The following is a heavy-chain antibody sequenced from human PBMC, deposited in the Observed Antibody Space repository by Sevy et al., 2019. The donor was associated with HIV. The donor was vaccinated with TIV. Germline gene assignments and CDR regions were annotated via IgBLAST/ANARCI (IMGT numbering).Heavy chain of an antibody. J-gene: IGHJ4*02. V-gene: IGHV3-33*01. D-gene: IGHD3-10*01. CDR1: GFTFSSYG. CDR2: IWYDGSNK. CDR3: ARDTKLLWFGELGLDY. Sequence: GGSLRLSCAASGFTFSSYGMHWVRQAPGKGLEWVAVIWYDGSNKYYADSVKGRFTISRDNSKNTRYLQMNSLSAEDTAGYYCARDTKLLWFGELGLDYWGQGTLFTVSS.